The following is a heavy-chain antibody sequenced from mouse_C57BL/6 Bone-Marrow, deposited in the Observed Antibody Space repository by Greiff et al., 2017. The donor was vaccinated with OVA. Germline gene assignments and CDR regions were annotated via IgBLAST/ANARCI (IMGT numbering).Heavy chain of an antibody. Sequence: EVMLVESGGGLVQPGGSLKLSCAASGFTFSDYYMYWVRQTPEKRLEWVAYISNGGGSTYYPDTVKGRFTISRDNAKNTLYLHMSRLKSEDTAMYYCAILITTVVAKGYWGQGTTLTVSS. CDR3: AILITTVVAKGY. V-gene: IGHV5-12*01. CDR2: ISNGGGST. CDR1: GFTFSDYY. J-gene: IGHJ2*01. D-gene: IGHD1-1*01.